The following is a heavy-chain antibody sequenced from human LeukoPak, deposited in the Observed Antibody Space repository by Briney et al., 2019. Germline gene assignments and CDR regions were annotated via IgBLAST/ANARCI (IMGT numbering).Heavy chain of an antibody. D-gene: IGHD2-2*01. CDR2: MSYTGST. CDR3: ARHPPVPVFQNGMDV. Sequence: SETLSLTCTVSGVSINTYSWSWVRQPPGKGLEWLGYMSYTGSTSYNPSLRSRVTISVDTSKNQFSLKLSSVTAADTAVYYCARHPPVPVFQNGMDVWGQGTTVTVSS. CDR1: GVSINTYS. V-gene: IGHV4-59*01. J-gene: IGHJ6*02.